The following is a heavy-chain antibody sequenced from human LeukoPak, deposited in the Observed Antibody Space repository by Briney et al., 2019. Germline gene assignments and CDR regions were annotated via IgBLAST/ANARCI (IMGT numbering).Heavy chain of an antibody. CDR3: AGAGTYYLDN. CDR1: GGSISSNW. Sequence: SETLSLTCAVSGGSISSNWWSWVRQPPGKGLEWIGEIEDRGNTNYNPSLKSRVTISVDKSKNQFSLNLSSLTAADTAIYYCAGAGTYYLDNWGQGTLVTVSS. V-gene: IGHV4-4*02. J-gene: IGHJ4*02. CDR2: IEDRGNT. D-gene: IGHD3-10*01.